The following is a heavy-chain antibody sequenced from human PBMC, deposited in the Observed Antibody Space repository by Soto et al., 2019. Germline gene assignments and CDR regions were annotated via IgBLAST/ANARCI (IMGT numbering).Heavy chain of an antibody. V-gene: IGHV4-30-4*01. CDR3: ARGEVRGPFDI. CDR1: GGSVNSHDYY. D-gene: IGHD3-10*01. CDR2: IHNSGST. Sequence: PSESLSLTSTVSGGSVNSHDYYWSWIRQPPGKGLEWIGYIHNSGSTYYNPSLKSRLTISSDTSKNKFSLRLNSVTAADTALYYCARGEVRGPFDIWGQGTMVTVSS. J-gene: IGHJ3*02.